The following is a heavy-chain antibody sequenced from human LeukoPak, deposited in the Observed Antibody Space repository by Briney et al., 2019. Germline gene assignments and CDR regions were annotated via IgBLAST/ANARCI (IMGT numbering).Heavy chain of an antibody. CDR3: ARDLSPYSSGCPDY. J-gene: IGHJ4*02. D-gene: IGHD6-19*01. CDR1: GYPFTSYG. V-gene: IGHV1-18*01. Sequence: ASVKVSCKASGYPFTSYGISWVRQAPGQGLEWMGGISAYYGNTNYAQQLQGRVTMTTDTSTSTAYMELRSLRSDDTAVYYCARDLSPYSSGCPDYWGQGTLVSVSS. CDR2: ISAYYGNT.